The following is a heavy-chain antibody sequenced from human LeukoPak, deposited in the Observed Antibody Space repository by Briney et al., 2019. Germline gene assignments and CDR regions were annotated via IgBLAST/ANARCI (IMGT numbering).Heavy chain of an antibody. Sequence: KPGGSLRLSCAASVFTFSDYYMSWVRQAPGKGLEWVSYITSSSYTNYADSVEDRFATSRDNAKNSLYLQMNSLRAEDTAIYYCARLVVVAATPGYFDYWGQGTLVTVSS. V-gene: IGHV3-11*06. J-gene: IGHJ4*02. D-gene: IGHD2-15*01. CDR3: ARLVVVAATPGYFDY. CDR1: VFTFSDYY. CDR2: ITSSSYT.